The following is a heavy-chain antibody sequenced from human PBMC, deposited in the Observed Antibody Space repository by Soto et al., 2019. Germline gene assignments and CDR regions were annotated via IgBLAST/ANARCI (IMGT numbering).Heavy chain of an antibody. CDR3: ASVPGIAAAGDAFDI. V-gene: IGHV1-46*01. CDR1: GYTFTSYY. CDR2: INPSGGST. D-gene: IGHD6-13*01. J-gene: IGHJ3*02. Sequence: ASVKVSCKASGYTFTSYYMHWVRQAPGQGLEWMGIINPSGGSTSYAQKFQGRVTMTRDTSTSTVYMELSSLRSEDTAVYYCASVPGIAAAGDAFDIWGQGTMVPVSS.